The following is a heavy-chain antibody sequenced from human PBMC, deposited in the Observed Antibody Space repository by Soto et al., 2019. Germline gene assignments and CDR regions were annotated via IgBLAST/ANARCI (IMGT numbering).Heavy chain of an antibody. CDR2: ISWNSGTI. CDR3: AKDMRGGSSSSRYYYGLDG. CDR1: GFTFDDYA. J-gene: IGHJ6*02. D-gene: IGHD6-13*01. Sequence: EVQLVESGGGLVQPGRSLRLSCAASGFTFDDYAMHWVRQAPGKGLEWVSGISWNSGTIVYAASVKGRFTISRDNTKNSLYLHMNSLRGEDTALYYCAKDMRGGSSSSRYYYGLDGWGQGTTVTVSS. V-gene: IGHV3-9*01.